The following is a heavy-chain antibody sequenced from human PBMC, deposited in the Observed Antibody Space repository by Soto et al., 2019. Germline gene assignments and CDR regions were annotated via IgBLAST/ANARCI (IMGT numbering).Heavy chain of an antibody. CDR1: GFTFSDHY. CDR2: TRNKANSYTT. D-gene: IGHD3-3*01. CDR3: AASRFLEWLPPYYYYGMDV. V-gene: IGHV3-72*01. Sequence: LRLSCAASGFTFSDHYMDWVRQAPGKGLEWVGRTRNKANSYTTEYAASVKGRFTISRDDSKNSLYLQMNSLKTEDTAVYYCAASRFLEWLPPYYYYGMDVWGQGTTVTVSS. J-gene: IGHJ6*02.